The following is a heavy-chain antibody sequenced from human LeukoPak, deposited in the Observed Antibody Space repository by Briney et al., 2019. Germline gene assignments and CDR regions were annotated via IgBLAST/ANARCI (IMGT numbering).Heavy chain of an antibody. J-gene: IGHJ4*02. D-gene: IGHD2-15*01. V-gene: IGHV4-61*02. Sequence: SETLSLTCTVSGASISSDSYYWSWIRQPAGKGLDWIGRVYTSGSTNYNPSLKSRVTISVDTSKNQFSLKLSSVTAADTAIYYCAKERCSGGTCYSDYWGQGTLVTVSS. CDR3: AKERCSGGTCYSDY. CDR2: VYTSGST. CDR1: GASISSDSYY.